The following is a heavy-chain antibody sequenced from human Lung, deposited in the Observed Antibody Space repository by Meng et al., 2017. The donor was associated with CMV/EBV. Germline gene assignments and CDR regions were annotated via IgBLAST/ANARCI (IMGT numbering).Heavy chain of an antibody. CDR3: AKDGSDSSLGWLDP. V-gene: IGHV3-43D*03. CDR2: ITWDGGNT. J-gene: IGHJ5*02. Sequence: SLKISXAASGFTFDDHAVHWVRQRPGKGLEWVSLITWDGGNTYYADSVKGRFTISRDNSKNSLYLQMNSLRTEDTALYYCAKDGSDSSLGWLDPWGQGTLVTVSS. CDR1: GFTFDDHA. D-gene: IGHD2-15*01.